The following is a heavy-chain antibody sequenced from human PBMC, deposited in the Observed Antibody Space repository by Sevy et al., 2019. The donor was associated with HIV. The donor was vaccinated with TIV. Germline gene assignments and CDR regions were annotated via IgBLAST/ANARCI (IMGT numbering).Heavy chain of an antibody. CDR1: GFTFSSYD. V-gene: IGHV3-48*03. D-gene: IGHD3-10*01. J-gene: IGHJ5*02. CDR2: ISSSGSSI. Sequence: GGSLRLSCTASGFTFSSYDMNWVRQAPGKGLEWVSKISSSGSSIYYADSVKGRFTISRDNAKKSLNLQMNSLRAEDTAVYYCTRDGGAFDNWFGPWGQGTLVTVSS. CDR3: TRDGGAFDNWFGP.